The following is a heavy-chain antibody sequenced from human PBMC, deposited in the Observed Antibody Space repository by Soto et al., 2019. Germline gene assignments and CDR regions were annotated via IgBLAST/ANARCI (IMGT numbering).Heavy chain of an antibody. J-gene: IGHJ4*02. CDR2: ISGSGGTT. D-gene: IGHD6-25*01. CDR3: AKFFVETGSNSGWPWSFHY. V-gene: IGHV3-23*01. Sequence: EVQLLESGGGLVQPGRSLRLSCAASGFTFSNYAMSWVRQAPGQGLDWVSAISGSGGTTYYADSVKGRFTISRDNSKNTLFLQMSSVRAEDAAVYYCAKFFVETGSNSGWPWSFHYWGQGTLVTVSS. CDR1: GFTFSNYA.